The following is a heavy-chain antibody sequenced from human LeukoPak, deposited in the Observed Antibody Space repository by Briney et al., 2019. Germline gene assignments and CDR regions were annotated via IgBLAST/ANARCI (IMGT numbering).Heavy chain of an antibody. CDR1: GGSISSGGYS. Sequence: SETLSLTCAVSGGSISSGGYSWSWIRQPPGKGLEWIGYIYYSGSTYYNPSLKSRVTISVDTSKNQFSLKLSSVTAADTAVYYCARVSPQLLMARWFDPWGQGTLVTVSS. CDR2: IYYSGST. CDR3: ARVSPQLLMARWFDP. D-gene: IGHD2-2*01. V-gene: IGHV4-30-4*07. J-gene: IGHJ5*02.